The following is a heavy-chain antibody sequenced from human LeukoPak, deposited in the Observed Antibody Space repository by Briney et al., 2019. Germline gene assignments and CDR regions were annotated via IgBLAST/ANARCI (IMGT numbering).Heavy chain of an antibody. CDR2: IRYDGSNK. CDR3: AKPIPTSYGSLSFDY. Sequence: QPGGSLRLSCAASGFTFSSYGMHWVRQAPGKGLEWVAFIRYDGSNKYYADSVKGRFTISRDNSKNTLYLQMNSLRAEDTAVYYCAKPIPTSYGSLSFDYWGQGTLVTVSS. J-gene: IGHJ4*02. D-gene: IGHD2/OR15-2a*01. CDR1: GFTFSSYG. V-gene: IGHV3-30*02.